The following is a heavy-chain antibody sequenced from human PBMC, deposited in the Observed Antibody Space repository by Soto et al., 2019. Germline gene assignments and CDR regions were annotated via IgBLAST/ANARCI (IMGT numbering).Heavy chain of an antibody. Sequence: EVQLVQSGVEVKKPGESLKISCKGSGYSFSSYWIGWVRQMPGKGLEWMGIIYPGDSDTRYSPSFQGQVTISADKSISTAYLQWNSLKASDTAMYYCARRPRITGIRAQVDYWGQGTLVTVSS. CDR2: IYPGDSDT. D-gene: IGHD1-20*01. V-gene: IGHV5-51*01. CDR1: GYSFSSYW. J-gene: IGHJ4*02. CDR3: ARRPRITGIRAQVDY.